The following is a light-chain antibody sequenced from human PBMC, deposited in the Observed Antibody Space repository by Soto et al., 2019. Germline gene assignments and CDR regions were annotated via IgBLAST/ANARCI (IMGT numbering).Light chain of an antibody. J-gene: IGKJ4*01. V-gene: IGKV3-15*01. CDR2: GAS. Sequence: EIVMTQSPATLSVSPGEGATLSCRASQSVSSNLAWYQQKLGQAPRLLIYGASTRATGVPARFSGSGSGTEFTLTISSLQSEDFAVYYCQQFSSYPLTFGGGTKVDIK. CDR1: QSVSSN. CDR3: QQFSSYPLT.